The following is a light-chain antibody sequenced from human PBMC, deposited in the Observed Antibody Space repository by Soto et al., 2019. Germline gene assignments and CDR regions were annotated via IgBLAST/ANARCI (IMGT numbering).Light chain of an antibody. CDR3: CSYAGRYTWV. Sequence: QSALTQPRSVSGSPGQSVTISCTGTSDGVGGYNYVSWFQQHPGKAPKVMIYDVTKRPSGVPDRFSGSKSGNTASLTISGLQAEDEADYYCCSYAGRYTWVFGGGTKVTVL. CDR1: SDGVGGYNY. J-gene: IGLJ3*02. CDR2: DVT. V-gene: IGLV2-11*01.